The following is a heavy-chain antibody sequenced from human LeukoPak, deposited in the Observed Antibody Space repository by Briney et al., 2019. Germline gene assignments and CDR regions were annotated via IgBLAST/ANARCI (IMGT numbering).Heavy chain of an antibody. CDR1: GFTFSSYE. CDR3: ARDRQELVRGPWDYYYYMDV. Sequence: GGSLRLSCAASGFTFSSYEMNWVRQAPGKGLEWVSYISSSGSIIYYADSVKGRFTISRDNAKNSLYLQMNSLRAEDTAVYYCARDRQELVRGPWDYYYYMDVWGKGTTVTISS. D-gene: IGHD3-10*01. CDR2: ISSSGSII. J-gene: IGHJ6*03. V-gene: IGHV3-48*03.